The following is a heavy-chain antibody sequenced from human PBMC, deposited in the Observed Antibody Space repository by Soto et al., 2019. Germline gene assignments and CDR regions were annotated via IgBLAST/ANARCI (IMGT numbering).Heavy chain of an antibody. CDR1: GGSISSSNW. CDR3: ARWIAADGLYYYYGMDV. D-gene: IGHD6-13*01. J-gene: IGHJ6*02. Sequence: SETLSLTCAVSGGSISSSNWWSWVRQPPGKGLEWIGEIYHSGSTNYNPSLKSRVTISVDKSKNQFSLKLSSVTAADTAVYYCARWIAADGLYYYYGMDVWGQGTTVTVSS. V-gene: IGHV4-4*02. CDR2: IYHSGST.